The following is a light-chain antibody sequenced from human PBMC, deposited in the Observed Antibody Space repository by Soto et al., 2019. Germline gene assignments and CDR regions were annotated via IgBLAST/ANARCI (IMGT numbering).Light chain of an antibody. CDR1: QSISSW. J-gene: IGKJ1*01. Sequence: DIQMTQSPSTLSASVGDRVTITCRASQSISSWLAWYQQKPGKAPKVLIYDASSLESGVPSRFSGSGSGTEFTLTISSLQPDDFATYYCQQYNTSSRTFGQGTKVEI. CDR3: QQYNTSSRT. CDR2: DAS. V-gene: IGKV1-5*01.